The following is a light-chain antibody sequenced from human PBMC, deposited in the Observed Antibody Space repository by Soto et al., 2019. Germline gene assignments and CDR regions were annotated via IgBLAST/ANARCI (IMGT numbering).Light chain of an antibody. CDR3: QQDSTYSHT. CDR1: QSISNW. CDR2: RGS. V-gene: IGKV1-5*03. Sequence: DIQMTQSPSTLSASVGDRVTITCRASQSISNWLAWYQQKPGKAPKLLIYRGSALESGVPSRFSGSGSGTEYTLTISSLQADDFATYYCQQDSTYSHTFGQGTKLEI. J-gene: IGKJ2*01.